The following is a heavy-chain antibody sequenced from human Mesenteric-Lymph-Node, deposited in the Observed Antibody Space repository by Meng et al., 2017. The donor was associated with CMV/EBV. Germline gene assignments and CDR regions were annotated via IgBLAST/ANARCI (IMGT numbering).Heavy chain of an antibody. CDR1: GGSISSYY. CDR3: ARRYCSSTSCYGGMDV. V-gene: IGHV4-59*01. D-gene: IGHD2-2*01. J-gene: IGHJ6*02. CDR2: IHYSGNI. Sequence: SETLSLTCTVSGGSISSYYWSWIRRPPGKGLEYIGCIHYSGNINYNPSLKSRIAISVDTSKNQFSLKLGSVTAADTAVYYCARRYCSSTSCYGGMDVWGQGTTVTVSS.